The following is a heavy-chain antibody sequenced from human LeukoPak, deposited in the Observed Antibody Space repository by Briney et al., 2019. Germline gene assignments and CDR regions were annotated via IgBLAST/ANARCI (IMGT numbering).Heavy chain of an antibody. CDR1: GGTFSTYA. CDR2: IIPILGIA. Sequence: SVKVSCKASGGTFSTYAISWVRQAPGQGLEWMGRIIPILGIANCAQKLQGRVTMTTDTSTSTAYMELRSLRSDDTAVYYCARDAPRSIRGIDYWGQGTLVTVSS. D-gene: IGHD2-21*01. J-gene: IGHJ4*02. CDR3: ARDAPRSIRGIDY. V-gene: IGHV1-69*04.